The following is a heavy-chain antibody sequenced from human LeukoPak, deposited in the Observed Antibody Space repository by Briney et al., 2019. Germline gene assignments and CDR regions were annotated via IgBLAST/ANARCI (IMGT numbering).Heavy chain of an antibody. CDR2: IWYEGSNK. J-gene: IGHJ6*02. Sequence: PGGSLRLSCAASGFTFSSNGTHWVRQAPGKGLEWVAVIWYEGSNKYYADSVKGRFTISRDNSKNTLYLQMNSLRAEATAVYYCARDPAWFYYGSGSYLTDYITYYYYYGMDVWGQGTTVTVSS. CDR1: GFTFSSNG. V-gene: IGHV3-33*08. D-gene: IGHD3-10*01. CDR3: ARDPAWFYYGSGSYLTDYITYYYYYGMDV.